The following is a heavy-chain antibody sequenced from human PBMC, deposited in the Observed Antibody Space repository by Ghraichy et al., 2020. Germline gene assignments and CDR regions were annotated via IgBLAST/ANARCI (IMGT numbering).Heavy chain of an antibody. CDR3: ASVYTNTWSRDY. D-gene: IGHD2-8*01. Sequence: GGSLRLSCAASGFNFRSYVMNWVRQAPGKGLEWVSSIGSDSGYTFYADSVKGRFTISRDNAKNSLYLQMNSLRPEDTAVYYCASVYTNTWSRDYWGQGTLVTVSS. CDR2: IGSDSGYT. V-gene: IGHV3-21*01. J-gene: IGHJ4*02. CDR1: GFNFRSYV.